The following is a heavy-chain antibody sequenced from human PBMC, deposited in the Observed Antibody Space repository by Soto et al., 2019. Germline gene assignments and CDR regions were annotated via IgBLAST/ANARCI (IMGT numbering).Heavy chain of an antibody. J-gene: IGHJ4*02. Sequence: GASVKVSCKASGFTFTSSAVQWVRQARGQRLEWIGWIVVGSGNTNYAQKFQERVTITRDMSTSTAYMELSSLRSEDTAVYYCAAGRYCGGDCYVFDYWGQGTLVTVSS. CDR3: AAGRYCGGDCYVFDY. CDR1: GFTFTSSA. V-gene: IGHV1-58*01. CDR2: IVVGSGNT. D-gene: IGHD2-21*02.